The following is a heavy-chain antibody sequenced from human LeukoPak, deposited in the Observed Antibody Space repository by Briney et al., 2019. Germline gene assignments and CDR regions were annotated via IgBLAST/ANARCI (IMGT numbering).Heavy chain of an antibody. Sequence: GGSLRLPCAASGFTFSSYSMNWVRQAPGKGLEWVSYISSSSSTIYYADSVKGRFTISRDNAKNSLYLQMNSLRAEDTAVYYCARDSSSWYGSFDYWGQGTLVTVSS. CDR1: GFTFSSYS. D-gene: IGHD6-13*01. CDR2: ISSSSSTI. CDR3: ARDSSSWYGSFDY. V-gene: IGHV3-48*01. J-gene: IGHJ4*02.